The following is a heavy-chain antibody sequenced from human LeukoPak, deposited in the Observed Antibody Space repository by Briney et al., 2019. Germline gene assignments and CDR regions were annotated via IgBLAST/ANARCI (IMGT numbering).Heavy chain of an antibody. V-gene: IGHV4-31*03. CDR3: ARTDYGDFESHYYYYMDV. Sequence: SQTLSLTCTVSGGSISSGGYYWSWIRQHPGKGLEWIGYIYYSGSTYYNPSFKSRVTISVDTSKNQFSLKLSSVTAADTAVYYCARTDYGDFESHYYYYMDVWGKGTTVTVSS. CDR1: GGSISSGGYY. D-gene: IGHD4-17*01. J-gene: IGHJ6*03. CDR2: IYYSGST.